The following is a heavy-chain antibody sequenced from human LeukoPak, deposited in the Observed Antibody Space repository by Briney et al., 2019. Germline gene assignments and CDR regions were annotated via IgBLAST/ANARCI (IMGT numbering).Heavy chain of an antibody. Sequence: GRSLRLSCAASGFTFSSYAMTWVRQAPGKGLEWVSGISGSGTNTYYADSVKGRFTISRDNSQNTLYLQMNSLRAEDTAVYYCARAVPDYYDSSGYYRLEWDPSGFDYWGQGTLVTVSS. J-gene: IGHJ4*02. D-gene: IGHD3-22*01. V-gene: IGHV3-23*01. CDR1: GFTFSSYA. CDR2: ISGSGTNT. CDR3: ARAVPDYYDSSGYYRLEWDPSGFDY.